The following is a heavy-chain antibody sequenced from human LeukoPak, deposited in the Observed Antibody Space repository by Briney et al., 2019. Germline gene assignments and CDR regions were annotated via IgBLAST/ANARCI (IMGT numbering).Heavy chain of an antibody. CDR3: AIELRATVVTGWFDP. V-gene: IGHV1-2*02. CDR2: INPNSGGT. J-gene: IGHJ5*02. CDR1: GYTFASCS. Sequence: ASVKVSCKASGYTFASCSISWVRQAPGQGREWMGWINPNSGGTNYAQKFQGGVTMTRDTSISTAYMELSRLRSDDTAVYYCAIELRATVVTGWFDPWGQGTLVTVSS. D-gene: IGHD4-23*01.